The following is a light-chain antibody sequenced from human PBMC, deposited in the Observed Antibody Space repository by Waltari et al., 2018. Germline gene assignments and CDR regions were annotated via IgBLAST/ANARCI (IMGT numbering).Light chain of an antibody. J-gene: IGLJ7*01. CDR2: EDS. V-gene: IGLV1-51*02. CDR3: GTWDSSLSGAV. Sequence: QSVLTQPPSVSAAPGQRVPISCSGGRSNFWTNYVSWYRQFPGTAPKLPIYEDSERPSGIPGRFSGSKSGTSATLDITGLQAGDEADYYCGTWDSSLSGAVFGGGTHLTVL. CDR1: RSNFWTNY.